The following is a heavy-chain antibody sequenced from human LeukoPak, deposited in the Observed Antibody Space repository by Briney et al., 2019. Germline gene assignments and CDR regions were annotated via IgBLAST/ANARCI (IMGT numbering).Heavy chain of an antibody. V-gene: IGHV1-46*01. CDR3: ARETGTNPAGNYNWFDP. CDR1: GYTFTSYY. Sequence: ASVKVSCKASGYTFTSYYMHWVRRAPGQGLEWMGIINPSGGSTSYAQKFQGRVTMTRDTSTSTVYMELSSLRSEDTAVYYCARETGTNPAGNYNWFDPWGQGTLVTVSS. CDR2: INPSGGST. J-gene: IGHJ5*02. D-gene: IGHD1-1*01.